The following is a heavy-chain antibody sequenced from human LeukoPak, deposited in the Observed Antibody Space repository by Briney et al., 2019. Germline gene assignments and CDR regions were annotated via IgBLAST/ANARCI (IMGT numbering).Heavy chain of an antibody. Sequence: SETLSLTCTVSGGSISSGGYYWSWIRQHPGKGLEWIGYIYYSGSTYYKPSLKSRVIISVDTSKNQFSLKLSSVTAADTAVYYCARADILTGYYGGYWGQGTLVTVSS. CDR3: ARADILTGYYGGY. J-gene: IGHJ4*02. V-gene: IGHV4-31*02. D-gene: IGHD3-9*01. CDR1: GGSISSGGYY. CDR2: IYYSGST.